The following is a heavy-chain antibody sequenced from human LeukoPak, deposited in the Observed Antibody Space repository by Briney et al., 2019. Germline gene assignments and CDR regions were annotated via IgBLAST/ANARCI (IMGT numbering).Heavy chain of an antibody. V-gene: IGHV3-48*02. J-gene: IGHJ4*02. CDR1: GFTFRSYN. Sequence: GGSLRLSCAASGFTFRSYNMNWVRQAPGKGLEWVSYISTTSNSIYYADSVKDRFIISRDNAKNSLYLHMDSLRDEDTAVYYCARGESRFDYWGQGTLVTVSS. CDR3: ARGESRFDY. CDR2: ISTTSNSI.